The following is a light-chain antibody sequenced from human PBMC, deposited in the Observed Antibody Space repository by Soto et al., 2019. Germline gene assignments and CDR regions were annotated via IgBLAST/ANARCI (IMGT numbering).Light chain of an antibody. J-gene: IGKJ5*01. CDR1: QSVSSN. CDR2: GAS. Sequence: EIVMTQSPATLSVSPGERATLSCRASQSVSSNLAWYQQKPGQAPRLLIYGASTRATGIPDRFSGSGSGTDFTLTISRLEPEDFAVYYCHRYGGSPITFGQGTRLEI. V-gene: IGKV3-20*01. CDR3: HRYGGSPIT.